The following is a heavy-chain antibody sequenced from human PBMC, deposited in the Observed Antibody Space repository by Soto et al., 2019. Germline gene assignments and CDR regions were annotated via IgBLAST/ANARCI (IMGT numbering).Heavy chain of an antibody. J-gene: IGHJ3*02. V-gene: IGHV3-30*03. CDR3: ASCIAVDAFDI. CDR1: GFTFSSYG. CDR2: ISYDGSNK. D-gene: IGHD6-13*01. Sequence: GGSLRLSCAASGFTFSSYGMHWVRQAPGKGLEWVAVISYDGSNKYYADSVKGRFTISRDNSKNTLYLQMNSLRAEDTAVYYCASCIAVDAFDIWGQGTMVTVSS.